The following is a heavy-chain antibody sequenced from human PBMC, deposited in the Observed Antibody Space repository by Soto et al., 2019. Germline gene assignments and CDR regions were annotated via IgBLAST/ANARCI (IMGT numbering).Heavy chain of an antibody. CDR2: ISIGSSSM. J-gene: IGHJ3*02. Sequence: EVRLVESGGGLVQPGGSLRLSCEASGFTFRNYKMNWVRQAPGKGLEWVSQISIGSSSMDYADSVKGRFTISRDNAKNSLYLQMNSLGAEDTAVYFCARDQLYYDSFGRPLYGLDIWGQGTMVTVSS. V-gene: IGHV3-48*01. CDR1: GFTFRNYK. D-gene: IGHD3-16*01. CDR3: ARDQLYYDSFGRPLYGLDI.